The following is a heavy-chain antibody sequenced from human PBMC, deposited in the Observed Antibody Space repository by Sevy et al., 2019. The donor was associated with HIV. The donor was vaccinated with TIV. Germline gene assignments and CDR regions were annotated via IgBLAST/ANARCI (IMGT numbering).Heavy chain of an antibody. Sequence: PGGSLRLSCAASGFTFSSYAMSWVRQAPGKGLEWVSAISGSGGSTYYADSVKGRFTISRDNSKNTLYLQMNSLRAEDTAVYYCASTSPGDSSGYTHDDYWGQGTLVTVSS. CDR2: ISGSGGST. CDR3: ASTSPGDSSGYTHDDY. V-gene: IGHV3-23*01. D-gene: IGHD3-22*01. CDR1: GFTFSSYA. J-gene: IGHJ4*02.